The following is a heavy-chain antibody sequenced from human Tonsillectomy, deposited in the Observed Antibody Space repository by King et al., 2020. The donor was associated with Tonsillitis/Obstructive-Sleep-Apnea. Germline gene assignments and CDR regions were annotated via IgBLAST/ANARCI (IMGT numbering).Heavy chain of an antibody. Sequence: VQLVESGGGLVQPGGSLRLSCAASGFTFSGYSMNWVRQAPGKGLEWLSYISGSGDTIYHADSVKGRFTISRDNARNSLYLQMNSLRDEETAVYYCARPGGRSITGTFVAFDVWGQGTLVTVSS. V-gene: IGHV3-48*02. D-gene: IGHD1-7*01. CDR3: ARPGGRSITGTFVAFDV. CDR2: ISGSGDTI. J-gene: IGHJ3*01. CDR1: GFTFSGYS.